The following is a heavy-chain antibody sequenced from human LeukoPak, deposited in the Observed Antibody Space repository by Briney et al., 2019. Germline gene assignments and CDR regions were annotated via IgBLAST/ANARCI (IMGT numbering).Heavy chain of an antibody. CDR1: GYTFTSYG. J-gene: IGHJ6*02. CDR3: ARNGLWGATTLIYYYYGMDV. CDR2: ISAYNGNT. V-gene: IGHV1-18*01. Sequence: ASVKVSFKASGYTFTSYGISWVRQAPGQGLEWMGWISAYNGNTNYAQKLQGRVTMTTDTSTSTAYMELRSLGSDDTAVYYCARNGLWGATTLIYYYYGMDVWGQGTTVTVSS. D-gene: IGHD1-26*01.